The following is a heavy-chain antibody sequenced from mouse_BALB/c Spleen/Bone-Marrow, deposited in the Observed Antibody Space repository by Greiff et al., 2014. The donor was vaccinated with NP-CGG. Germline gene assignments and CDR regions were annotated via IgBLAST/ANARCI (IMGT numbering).Heavy chain of an antibody. CDR2: IDPANGNT. CDR3: ANYDYGWYFDV. CDR1: GFNIKDTY. V-gene: IGHV14-3*02. D-gene: IGHD2-4*01. Sequence: EVMLVESGAELVKPGASVKLSCTASGFNIKDTYMHWVKQRPEQGLEWIGRIDPANGNTKYDPKFQGKATITADTSSNTAYLQLSRLTSEDTAVYYCANYDYGWYFDVWGAGTTVTVSS. J-gene: IGHJ1*01.